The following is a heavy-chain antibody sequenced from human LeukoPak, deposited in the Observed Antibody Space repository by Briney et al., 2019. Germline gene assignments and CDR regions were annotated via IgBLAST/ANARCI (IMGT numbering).Heavy chain of an antibody. D-gene: IGHD4-23*01. CDR3: ARDYGGNSGWFDP. CDR1: GFTVSSNY. V-gene: IGHV3-53*01. CDR2: IYSGGST. Sequence: GGSLRLSCAASGFTVSSNYMSWVRQAPGKGLEWVSVIYSGGSTYYADSVKGRFTISRDNSKNTLHLQMNSLRAEDTAVYYCARDYGGNSGWFDPWGQGTLVTVSS. J-gene: IGHJ5*02.